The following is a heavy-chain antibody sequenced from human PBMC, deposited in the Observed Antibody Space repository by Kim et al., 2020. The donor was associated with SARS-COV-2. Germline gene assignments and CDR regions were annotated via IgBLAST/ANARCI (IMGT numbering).Heavy chain of an antibody. J-gene: IGHJ1*01. Sequence: GGSLRLSCAATGFTVNSNHMSWVRQAPLKGLEWVALIYSGGSTNYADSVEGRFTISRDNSKNTLYLQMNGLRAEDTAVYYCARDLWFRADWGQGTLVSVS. CDR1: GFTVNSNH. V-gene: IGHV3-53*01. CDR3: ARDLWFRAD. D-gene: IGHD3-10*01. CDR2: IYSGGST.